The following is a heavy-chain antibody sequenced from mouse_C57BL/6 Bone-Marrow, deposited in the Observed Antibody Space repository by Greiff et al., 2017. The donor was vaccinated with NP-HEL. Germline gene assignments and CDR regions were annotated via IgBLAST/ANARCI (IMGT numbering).Heavy chain of an antibody. CDR3: ARIPRFAWFAY. CDR1: GFSLSTFGMG. Sequence: GSRKESGRGRGGKAQTLSLTCSFSGFSLSTFGMGVGWIRQPSGKGLEWLAHIWWDDDKYYNPALKSRLTISKDTSKNPVFLKIANVDTADTATYYCARIPRFAWFAYWGQGTLVTVSA. V-gene: IGHV8-8*01. J-gene: IGHJ3*01. CDR2: IWWDDDK.